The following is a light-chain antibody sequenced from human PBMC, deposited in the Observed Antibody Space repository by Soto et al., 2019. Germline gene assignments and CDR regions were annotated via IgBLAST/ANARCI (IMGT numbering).Light chain of an antibody. CDR3: SSYTSSSTVV. CDR2: DVS. Sequence: QSALTQPASVSESPGQSITISCTGTSSDVGGYNYVSWYRQHPGKAPQLMIYDVSNRTSGVSNRFSGSKSGNTASLTISGLQGEDEAAYYCSSYTSSSTVVFGGGTKLTVL. CDR1: SSDVGGYNY. J-gene: IGLJ2*01. V-gene: IGLV2-14*01.